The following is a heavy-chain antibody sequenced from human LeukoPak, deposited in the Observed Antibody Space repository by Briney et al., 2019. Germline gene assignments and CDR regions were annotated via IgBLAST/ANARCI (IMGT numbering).Heavy chain of an antibody. CDR2: IYTSGST. Sequence: SETLSLTCTVSSGSMTTYYWSWIRQPPGKGLEWIGRIYTSGSTNYNPSLKSRVTMSVDTSKNQFSLKLSSVTAADTAVYYCARGLTGTPWSWFDPWGQGTLVTVSS. D-gene: IGHD1-20*01. CDR1: SGSMTTYY. J-gene: IGHJ5*02. CDR3: ARGLTGTPWSWFDP. V-gene: IGHV4-4*07.